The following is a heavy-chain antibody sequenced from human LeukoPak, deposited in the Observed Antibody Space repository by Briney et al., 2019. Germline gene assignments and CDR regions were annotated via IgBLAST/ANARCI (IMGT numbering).Heavy chain of an antibody. CDR1: GGSISNYY. Sequence: SETLSLTCTVSGGSISNYYWSWVRQTPGKGLEWIGYIHNSGSTKYNPSLKSPVSISVDTSKKQFSLKGNSVTAADPAVYYCARGGGWGNWNDAVDYWGQGTLVTVSS. J-gene: IGHJ4*02. CDR3: ARGGGWGNWNDAVDY. CDR2: IHNSGST. D-gene: IGHD1-1*01. V-gene: IGHV4-59*01.